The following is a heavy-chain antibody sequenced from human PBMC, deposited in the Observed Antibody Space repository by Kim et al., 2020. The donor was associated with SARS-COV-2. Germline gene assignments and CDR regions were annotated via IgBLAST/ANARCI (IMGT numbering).Heavy chain of an antibody. CDR2: T. Sequence: TYCAGSVKGRFTISRDNSKNTLYLQMNSLRAEDTAVYYCAKDRSIGSLDYWGQGTLVTVSS. D-gene: IGHD3-10*01. CDR3: AKDRSIGSLDY. V-gene: IGHV3-23*01. J-gene: IGHJ4*02.